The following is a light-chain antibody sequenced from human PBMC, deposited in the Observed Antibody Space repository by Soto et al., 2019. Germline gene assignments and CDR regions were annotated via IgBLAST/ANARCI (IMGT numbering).Light chain of an antibody. CDR2: GAS. CDR3: QQYGGSPIT. Sequence: VLTQSPATLSVSPGERATLSCRASQSVSNKLAWYQYKPGQAPTLLMSGASNRASGVPVRFSGSGSGTDFTLTITRLEPEDFALYYCQQYGGSPITFGLGTRLEIK. J-gene: IGKJ5*01. V-gene: IGKV3-20*01. CDR1: QSVSNK.